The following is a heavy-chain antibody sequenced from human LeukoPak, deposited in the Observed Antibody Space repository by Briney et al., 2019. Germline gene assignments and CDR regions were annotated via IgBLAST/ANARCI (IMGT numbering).Heavy chain of an antibody. CDR1: GGSFSGYY. D-gene: IGHD2-15*01. Sequence: SETLSLTCAVYGGSFSGYYWSWIRQPPGKGLERIGEINHSGSTNYNPSLKSRVTISVDTSKNQFSLKLSSVTAADTAVYYCARARQVIVVVVAAKGYYFDYWGQGTLVTVSS. CDR3: ARARQVIVVVVAAKGYYFDY. J-gene: IGHJ4*02. V-gene: IGHV4-34*01. CDR2: INHSGST.